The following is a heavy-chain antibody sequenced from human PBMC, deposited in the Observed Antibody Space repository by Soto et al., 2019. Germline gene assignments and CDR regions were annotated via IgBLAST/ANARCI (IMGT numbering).Heavy chain of an antibody. D-gene: IGHD2-2*03. CDR3: ARDGVGYCISTSCLNWFDP. V-gene: IGHV1-18*01. Sequence: QVQLVQSGAEVKKPGDSVKVSCKASGYTFTSYGISWVRQAPGQGLEWMGWISAYNGNTNYAQKLQGRVTMTTDTSTSTAYMELRSLRSDDTAVYYCARDGVGYCISTSCLNWFDPWGQGTLVTVSS. J-gene: IGHJ5*02. CDR2: ISAYNGNT. CDR1: GYTFTSYG.